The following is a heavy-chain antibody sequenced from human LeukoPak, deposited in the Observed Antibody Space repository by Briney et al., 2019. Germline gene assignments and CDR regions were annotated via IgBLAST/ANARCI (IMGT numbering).Heavy chain of an antibody. J-gene: IGHJ4*02. D-gene: IGHD6-19*01. Sequence: GGSLRLSCAASGFTFSSYGMHWVRRAPGKGLEWVAFIRYDGSNKYYADSVKGRFTISRDNSKNTLYLQMNSLRAEDTAVYYCAKDLAVAGYFDYWGQGTLVTVSS. CDR1: GFTFSSYG. CDR3: AKDLAVAGYFDY. V-gene: IGHV3-30*02. CDR2: IRYDGSNK.